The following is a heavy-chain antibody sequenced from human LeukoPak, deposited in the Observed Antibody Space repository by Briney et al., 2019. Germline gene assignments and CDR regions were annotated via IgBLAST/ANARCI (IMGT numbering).Heavy chain of an antibody. CDR1: GFTFRSYA. V-gene: IGHV3-30-3*01. CDR3: ASGNYDILTGYYRVIDY. J-gene: IGHJ4*02. Sequence: GGSLRLSCAASGFTFRSYAMHWVRQAPGKGLEWVAVISFDGSDKYHADSVKGRFTISRDNSKSTLYLQMNSLRAEDTAVYYCASGNYDILTGYYRVIDYWGQGTLVTLSS. CDR2: ISFDGSDK. D-gene: IGHD3-9*01.